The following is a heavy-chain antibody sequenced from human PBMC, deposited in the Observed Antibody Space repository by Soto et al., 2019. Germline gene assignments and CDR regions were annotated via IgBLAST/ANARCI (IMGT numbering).Heavy chain of an antibody. CDR2: ISSNGGST. CDR3: ARGGSGSYYFDY. V-gene: IGHV3-64*01. D-gene: IGHD1-26*01. Sequence: GRSLRLSCGASGLTFSSNAMHWVRQAPGKGLEYVSAISSNGGSTYYANSVKGRFTISRDNSKNTLYLQMGSLRAEDMAVYYCARGGSGSYYFDYWGQGT. J-gene: IGHJ4*02. CDR1: GLTFSSNA.